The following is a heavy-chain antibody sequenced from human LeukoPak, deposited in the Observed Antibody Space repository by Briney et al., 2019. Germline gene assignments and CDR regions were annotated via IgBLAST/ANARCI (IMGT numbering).Heavy chain of an antibody. V-gene: IGHV1-2*02. CDR2: INPNSGGT. D-gene: IGHD3-3*01. J-gene: IGHJ4*02. CDR3: ARDGGWSGYQKD. CDR1: GYTFTGYY. Sequence: ASVKVSCKASGYTFTGYYMHWVRQAPGQGLEWMGWINPNSGGTNYAQKFQGRVTMTRDTSNSTAYMELSRLRSDDTAVYYCARDGGWSGYQKDWGQGTLVTVSS.